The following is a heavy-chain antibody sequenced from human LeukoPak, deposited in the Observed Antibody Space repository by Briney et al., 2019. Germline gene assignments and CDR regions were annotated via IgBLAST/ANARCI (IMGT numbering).Heavy chain of an antibody. Sequence: QPGGSLRLSCAASGFTFSSYSMNWVRQAPGKGLEWVSYISSSSSTIYYADSVKGRFTISRDNAKNSLYLQMNSLRAEDTAVYYCARDRYSTFDYWSQGTLVTVSS. V-gene: IGHV3-48*01. CDR3: ARDRYSTFDY. D-gene: IGHD6-13*01. CDR2: ISSSSSTI. J-gene: IGHJ4*02. CDR1: GFTFSSYS.